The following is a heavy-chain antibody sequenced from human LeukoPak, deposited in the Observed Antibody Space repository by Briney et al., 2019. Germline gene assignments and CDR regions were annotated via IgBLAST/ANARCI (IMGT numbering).Heavy chain of an antibody. CDR3: ARDSGWLRLLGMQGY. CDR1: GYTFTGYY. J-gene: IGHJ4*02. Sequence: VASVKVSCKASGYTFTGYYMHWVRQAPGQGLEWMGWINPNSGGTNYAQKFQGRVTMTRDTSISTAYMELSRLRSDDTAVYYCARDSGWLRLLGMQGYWGQGTLVTVSS. D-gene: IGHD5-12*01. V-gene: IGHV1-2*02. CDR2: INPNSGGT.